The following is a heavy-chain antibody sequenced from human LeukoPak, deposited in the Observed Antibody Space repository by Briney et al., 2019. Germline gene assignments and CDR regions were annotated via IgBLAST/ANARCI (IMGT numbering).Heavy chain of an antibody. CDR1: GFAFNTYA. V-gene: IGHV3-23*01. CDR2: ISGSGGNT. CDR3: ARGFVLRFLEWPIFDY. D-gene: IGHD3-3*01. Sequence: GGSLRLSCAASGFAFNTYAMSWVRQAPGKGLEWVSSISGSGGNTYYADSVKGRVSISRDNSKNTLYLQMNSLRSEDTAVYYCARGFVLRFLEWPIFDYWGQGTLVTVSS. J-gene: IGHJ4*02.